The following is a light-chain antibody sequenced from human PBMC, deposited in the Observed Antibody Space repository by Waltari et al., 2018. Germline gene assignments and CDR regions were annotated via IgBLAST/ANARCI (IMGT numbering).Light chain of an antibody. J-gene: IGLJ2*01. CDR2: TNS. CDR3: ASWDDSLSSVV. V-gene: IGLV1-44*01. CDR1: RSHIGSNP. Sequence: QSVLTQPPSASGTPGQKVTISCSGSRSHIGSNPVTWYQQLPGTAPKLLIYTNSQRPSGVPDRFSGSKSGTSASLAISGLQSEHEADYYCASWDDSLSSVVFGGGTKLTVL.